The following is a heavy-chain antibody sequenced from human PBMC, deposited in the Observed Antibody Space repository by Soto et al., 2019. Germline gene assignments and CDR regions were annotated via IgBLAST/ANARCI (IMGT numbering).Heavy chain of an antibody. V-gene: IGHV3-49*03. CDR3: TGEPSYYYDSSGYPGGY. D-gene: IGHD3-22*01. J-gene: IGHJ4*02. CDR1: GFTFGDYA. CDR2: IRSKAYGGTT. Sequence: EVQLVESGGGLVQPGRSLRLSCTASGFTFGDYAMSWFRQAPGKGLEWVGFIRSKAYGGTTEYAASVKGRFTISRDDSKSIAYLQMNSLKTEDTAVYYCTGEPSYYYDSSGYPGGYWGQGTLVTVSS.